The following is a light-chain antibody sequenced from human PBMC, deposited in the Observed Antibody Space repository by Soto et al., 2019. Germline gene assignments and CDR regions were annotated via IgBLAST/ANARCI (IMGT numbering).Light chain of an antibody. CDR3: QQRSNWYT. CDR2: EAS. V-gene: IGKV3-11*01. J-gene: IGKJ2*01. CDR1: QSISSF. Sequence: EIVLTQSPATLSLSPGERATLSCRASQSISSFLTWYQHKPGQAPRLLIYEASKRATGIPARFSGSGSGTDFTLTISSLEPEDFGVYYCQQRSNWYTFGPGTQREIK.